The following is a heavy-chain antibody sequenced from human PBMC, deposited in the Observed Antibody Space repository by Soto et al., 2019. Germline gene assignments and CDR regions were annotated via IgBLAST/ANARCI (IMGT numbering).Heavy chain of an antibody. CDR3: AHTYCDILTGTIEY. D-gene: IGHD3-9*01. CDR2: IYWDDDK. J-gene: IGHJ4*02. CDR1: GFSLSTSGVG. Sequence: QITLKESGPTLVKPTQTLTLTCTFSGFSLSTSGVGVGWIRQPPGKALEWLALIYWDDDKRYSPSLRSKLTITKYTSNNRVVLTMTNMDPSDTATHYCAHTYCDILTGTIEYWGQGTLVTVSS. V-gene: IGHV2-5*02.